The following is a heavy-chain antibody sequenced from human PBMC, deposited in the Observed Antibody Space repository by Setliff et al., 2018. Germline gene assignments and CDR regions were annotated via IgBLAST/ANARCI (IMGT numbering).Heavy chain of an antibody. J-gene: IGHJ4*02. D-gene: IGHD3-10*01. CDR3: AKGRGEMDS. Sequence: SETLSLTCSVSGDSMSFSYWSWIRQPPGKGLEWIGYIYYSGSTDSHPSLKSRVGISIDTSKNQFSLNVRSVTAADTAIYYCAKGRGEMDSWGQGNLVTVSS. CDR2: IYYSGST. CDR1: GDSMSFSY. V-gene: IGHV4-59*01.